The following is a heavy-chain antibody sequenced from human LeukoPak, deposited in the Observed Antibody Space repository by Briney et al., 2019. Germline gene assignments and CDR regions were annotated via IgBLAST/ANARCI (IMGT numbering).Heavy chain of an antibody. Sequence: GESLKISCKGSGYSFTSYWISWVRQMPGKGLEWMGRIDPSDSYTNYSPSFQGHVTISADKSISTAYLQWSSLKASDTATYYCASSTYYYGSGSYYRDYYYYYGMDVWGKGTTVTVSS. CDR3: ASSTYYYGSGSYYRDYYYYYGMDV. J-gene: IGHJ6*04. CDR2: IDPSDSYT. V-gene: IGHV5-10-1*01. CDR1: GYSFTSYW. D-gene: IGHD3-10*01.